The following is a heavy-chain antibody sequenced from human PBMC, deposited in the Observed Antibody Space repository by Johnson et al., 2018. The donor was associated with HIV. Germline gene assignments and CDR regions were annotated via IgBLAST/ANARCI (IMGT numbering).Heavy chain of an antibody. Sequence: QVQLVESGGGLVKPGGSLRLSCAASGFTFSDYYMNWIRQAPGKGLEWVSYISSSGSAIKYADSVKGRFTISRDNAKTSLFLQMRSLRPEDTAVYFCAREMAWEDAFDIWGQGIMVTVSS. J-gene: IGHJ3*02. D-gene: IGHD5-24*01. CDR1: GFTFSDYY. V-gene: IGHV3-11*04. CDR2: ISSSGSAI. CDR3: AREMAWEDAFDI.